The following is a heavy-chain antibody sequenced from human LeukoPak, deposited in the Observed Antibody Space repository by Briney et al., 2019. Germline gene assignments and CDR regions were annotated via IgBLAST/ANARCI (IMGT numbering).Heavy chain of an antibody. V-gene: IGHV1-18*01. Sequence: ASVNVPCQASGYTLTSYVISWVRQAPGQGREGMGWISAYNGNTNYAQKLQGRVTMTTDTSTSTAYMELRSLRSDATAVYYCARTWIQLWLRDYWGQGTLVTVSS. CDR2: ISAYNGNT. D-gene: IGHD5-18*01. CDR1: GYTLTSYV. CDR3: ARTWIQLWLRDY. J-gene: IGHJ4*02.